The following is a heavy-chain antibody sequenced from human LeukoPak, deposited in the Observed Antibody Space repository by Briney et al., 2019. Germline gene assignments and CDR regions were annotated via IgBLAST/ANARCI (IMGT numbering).Heavy chain of an antibody. Sequence: SETLSLTCAVYGGSFSGYYWSWIRQPPGKGLEWIGEINHSGSTNYNPSLKSRVTISVDSSKNQFSLKLSSVTAADTAVYYCATFFYYGSGSSTRPPFDYWGQGTLVTVSS. CDR2: INHSGST. V-gene: IGHV4-34*01. J-gene: IGHJ4*02. CDR3: ATFFYYGSGSSTRPPFDY. CDR1: GGSFSGYY. D-gene: IGHD3-10*01.